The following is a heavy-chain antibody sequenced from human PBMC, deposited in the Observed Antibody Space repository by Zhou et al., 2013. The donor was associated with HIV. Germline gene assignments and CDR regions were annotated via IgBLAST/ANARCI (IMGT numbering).Heavy chain of an antibody. CDR1: GGTFSSYA. CDR3: ARERQKWARDYHFDY. D-gene: IGHD4-17*01. CDR2: IIPMFGIP. Sequence: QVQLVQSGAEVKKTGSSVKVSCKASGGTFSSYAISWVRQAPGQGLEWMGRIIPMFGIPNYAQKFQGRVTITADKSTSTAYMELSSLTSEDTAVYYCARERQKWARDYHFDYWGQGTLVTVSS. V-gene: IGHV1-69*04. J-gene: IGHJ4*02.